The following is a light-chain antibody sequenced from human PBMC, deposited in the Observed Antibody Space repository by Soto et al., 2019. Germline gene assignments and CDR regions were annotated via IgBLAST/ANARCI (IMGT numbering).Light chain of an antibody. CDR2: DAS. Sequence: EIVMTQSPATLSVSPGERVTLSCRASQSVFSSSYLAWYQQKPGQAPRLLIYDASNRATGIPARFSGSGSGTDFTLTTSSLEPEHFAVYYCQQRSNWPLTFGGGTKVDIK. J-gene: IGKJ4*01. CDR1: QSVFSSSY. CDR3: QQRSNWPLT. V-gene: IGKV3-11*01.